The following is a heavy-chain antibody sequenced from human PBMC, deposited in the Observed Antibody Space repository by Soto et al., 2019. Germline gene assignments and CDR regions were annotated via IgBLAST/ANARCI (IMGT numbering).Heavy chain of an antibody. J-gene: IGHJ5*02. Sequence: QVHLQESGPGLVKPSETLSLTCSVSGGSVTSGTYYWSWIRQPPGKALEWIGYIYFTRSTKCNPSLKSRVSISVDTSRNQFSRNMRSVTAVDTAVYYCARGSQMKFGCCFDPWGQGTLVTVSS. CDR3: ARGSQMKFGCCFDP. D-gene: IGHD3-16*01. CDR2: IYFTRST. V-gene: IGHV4-61*01. CDR1: GGSVTSGTYY.